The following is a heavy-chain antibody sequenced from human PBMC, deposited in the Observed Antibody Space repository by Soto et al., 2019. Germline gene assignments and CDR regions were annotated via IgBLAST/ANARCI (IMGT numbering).Heavy chain of an antibody. V-gene: IGHV1-8*02. D-gene: IGHD1-20*01. CDR3: ARASMYIWNDH. Sequence: QVQLVQSGAEVKRPGASVKVSCEASGYTFTTYDINWVRQASGRGLEWMGCVIPSSGNTVYAQKFHGRGTMTRDTSISTAYMELSSLKSDDTAIYYCARASMYIWNDHWGQGTLVTVSS. CDR2: VIPSSGNT. J-gene: IGHJ5*02. CDR1: GYTFTTYD.